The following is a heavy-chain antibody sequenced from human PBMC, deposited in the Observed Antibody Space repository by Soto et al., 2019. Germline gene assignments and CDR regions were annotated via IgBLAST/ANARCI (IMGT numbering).Heavy chain of an antibody. Sequence: QVQLVQSGAEVKKPGSSVKVSCKASGGTFTSYAISWVRQAPGQGLEWMGGIIPIFDTANYARKFRGRVTISADETTRTAYMELSSLRSEDTAVYYCARDLFLHGGQMGDGMDVWGQGTTVTVSS. CDR3: ARDLFLHGGQMGDGMDV. V-gene: IGHV1-69*01. J-gene: IGHJ6*02. CDR2: IIPIFDTA. CDR1: GGTFTSYA. D-gene: IGHD2-15*01.